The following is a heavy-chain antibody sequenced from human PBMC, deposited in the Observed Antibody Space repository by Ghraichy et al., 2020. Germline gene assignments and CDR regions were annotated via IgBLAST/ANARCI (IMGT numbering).Heavy chain of an antibody. D-gene: IGHD3-3*01. V-gene: IGHV4-61*01. CDR2: LYYSGST. Sequence: SETLSLTCTVSGGSVSSVSYYWSWIRQPPGKGLEWIGYLYYSGSTNYNPSLKSRVTISVDTSKNQFSLKLSSVTAADTAVYYCAREITYYDFWSGDPDYYYYYGMDVWGQGTTVTGSS. J-gene: IGHJ6*02. CDR1: GGSVSSVSYY. CDR3: AREITYYDFWSGDPDYYYYYGMDV.